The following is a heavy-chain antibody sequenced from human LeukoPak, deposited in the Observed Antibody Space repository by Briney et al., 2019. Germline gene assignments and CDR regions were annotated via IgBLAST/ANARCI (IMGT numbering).Heavy chain of an antibody. J-gene: IGHJ4*02. CDR3: ARESHHKNWNYYFDY. D-gene: IGHD1-1*01. CDR1: GGSISSYY. V-gene: IGHV4-4*07. CDR2: IYTSGST. Sequence: SETLSLTCTVSGGSISSYYWSWIRQPAGKGLEWIGRIYTSGSTNYNLSLKGRVTVSVDTSKSQFSLKLSSVTAADTAVYYCARESHHKNWNYYFDYWGQGTLVTVSS.